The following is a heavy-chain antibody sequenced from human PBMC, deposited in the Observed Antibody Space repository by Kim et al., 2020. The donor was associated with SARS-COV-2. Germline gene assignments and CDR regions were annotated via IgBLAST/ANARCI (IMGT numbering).Heavy chain of an antibody. CDR2: IYHSGST. V-gene: IGHV4-4*02. Sequence: SETLSLTCAVSGGSISSSNWWSWVRQPPGKGLEWIGEIYHSGSTNYNPSLKSRVTISVDKSKNQFSLKLSSVTAADTAVYYCARSMRRGLHAPYSSTYMGGAFDIWGQGTMVTVSS. CDR1: GGSISSSNW. CDR3: ARSMRRGLHAPYSSTYMGGAFDI. J-gene: IGHJ3*02. D-gene: IGHD6-13*01.